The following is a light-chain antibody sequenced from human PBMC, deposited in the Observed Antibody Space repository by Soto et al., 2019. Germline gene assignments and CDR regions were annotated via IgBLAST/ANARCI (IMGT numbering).Light chain of an antibody. CDR2: DNN. CDR3: QSYDISLSGVV. CDR1: SSNIGAGYD. V-gene: IGLV1-40*01. J-gene: IGLJ2*01. Sequence: QSVLTHPPSVSGAPGQRCTISCTGSSSNIGAGYDVHWYQQLPGTAPKLLIYDNNNRPSGVPDRFSGSKSGTSASLAITGLRADDEADYYCQSYDISLSGVVFGGGTQVTVL.